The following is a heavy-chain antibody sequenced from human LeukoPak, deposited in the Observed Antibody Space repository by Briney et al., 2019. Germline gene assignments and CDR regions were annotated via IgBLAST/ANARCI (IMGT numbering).Heavy chain of an antibody. Sequence: ASVKVSCKASGYTFTSYYMHWVRQAPGQGLEWMGLINPTGGSTGYAQKFQGRVTMTRDMSTSTAYMELSSLRSEDTAVYYCARDNSVGDSAWWFDPWGQGTLVTVSS. CDR2: INPTGGST. D-gene: IGHD5-12*01. J-gene: IGHJ5*02. CDR1: GYTFTSYY. CDR3: ARDNSVGDSAWWFDP. V-gene: IGHV1-46*01.